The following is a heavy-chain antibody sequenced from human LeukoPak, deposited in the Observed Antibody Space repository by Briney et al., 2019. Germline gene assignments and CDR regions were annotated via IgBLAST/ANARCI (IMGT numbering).Heavy chain of an antibody. V-gene: IGHV4-59*01. Sequence: SETLSLTCTVSGGSISSYYWSWIRQPPGKGLEWIGYIYYSGSTNYNPSLKSRVTISVDTSNNQFSLKLSSVTAADTAVYYCARSSYYDGSGSYYHAFDIWGQGTMVTVSS. CDR3: ARSSYYDGSGSYYHAFDI. CDR1: GGSISSYY. CDR2: IYYSGST. D-gene: IGHD3-10*01. J-gene: IGHJ3*02.